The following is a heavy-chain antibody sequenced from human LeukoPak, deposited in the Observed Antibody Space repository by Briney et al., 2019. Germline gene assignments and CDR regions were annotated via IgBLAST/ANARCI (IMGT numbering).Heavy chain of an antibody. Sequence: ASVKVSCTASGYTFTSYGISWVRQAPGQGLEWMGWISAYNGNTNYAQKLQGRVTMTTDTSTSTAYMELRSLRSDDTAVYYCARLTMVRGEYLGHGMDVWGQGTTVTVSS. CDR1: GYTFTSYG. CDR3: ARLTMVRGEYLGHGMDV. D-gene: IGHD3-10*01. J-gene: IGHJ6*02. V-gene: IGHV1-18*01. CDR2: ISAYNGNT.